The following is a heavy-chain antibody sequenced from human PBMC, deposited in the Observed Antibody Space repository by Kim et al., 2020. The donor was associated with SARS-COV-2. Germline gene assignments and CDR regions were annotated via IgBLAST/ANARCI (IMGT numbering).Heavy chain of an antibody. CDR3: AGEVDDSSGHPY. D-gene: IGHD3-22*01. Sequence: ASVKVSCKASGYTFTSYAMNWAPHPPAQPLEWMGWIHTNTGNPTYAQGFTGRFVFSLDTSVSTAYLQISSLKAEDTAVYYCAGEVDDSSGHPYWGQGTLVTVSS. V-gene: IGHV7-4-1*02. J-gene: IGHJ4*02. CDR1: GYTFTSYA. CDR2: IHTNTGNP.